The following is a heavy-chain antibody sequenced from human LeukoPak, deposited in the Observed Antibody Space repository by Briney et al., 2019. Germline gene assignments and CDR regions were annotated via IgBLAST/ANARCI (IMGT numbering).Heavy chain of an antibody. CDR1: GPTLSSYS. Sequence: GGSLRLSCAASGPTLSSYSINWVRQAPGKGLEWVSSISSSSSYIYYADSVKGRFTISRDNAKNSLYLQMNSLRAEDTAVYYCARGGYCSSTSCYCHDAFDIWGQGTMVSVSS. J-gene: IGHJ3*02. CDR3: ARGGYCSSTSCYCHDAFDI. D-gene: IGHD2-2*01. V-gene: IGHV3-21*01. CDR2: ISSSSSYI.